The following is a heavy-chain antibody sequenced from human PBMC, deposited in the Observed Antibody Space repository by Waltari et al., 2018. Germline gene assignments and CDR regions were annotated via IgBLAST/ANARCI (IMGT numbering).Heavy chain of an antibody. V-gene: IGHV3-7*01. J-gene: IGHJ4*02. CDR2: IKQDGSER. CDR3: ARSGFCTGDSCFSAFYYFDY. Sequence: EVRLVESGGGLVQPGGSLRRSCVASGFSFKYHGMPWVRQAPGKGLEWVANIKQDGSERYSVDSVKGRFTISRDNTNNSLYLQMNSLRAEDTALYYCARSGFCTGDSCFSAFYYFDYWGPGILVTVSS. D-gene: IGHD2-15*01. CDR1: GFSFKYHG.